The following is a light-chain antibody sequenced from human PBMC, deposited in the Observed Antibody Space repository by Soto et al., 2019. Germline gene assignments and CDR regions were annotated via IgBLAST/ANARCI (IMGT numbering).Light chain of an antibody. CDR2: GAS. J-gene: IGKJ1*01. CDR1: QSVATN. CDR3: HQYNSYWT. Sequence: EIVMTQSPATLSVSAGERSTLSSRDSQSVATNLAWYQQTPGQPPRLLIYGASTSATGTPARFSGSGSGTEFTLTISSLQPDDLATYYCHQYNSYWTFGQGTKVDIK. V-gene: IGKV3-15*01.